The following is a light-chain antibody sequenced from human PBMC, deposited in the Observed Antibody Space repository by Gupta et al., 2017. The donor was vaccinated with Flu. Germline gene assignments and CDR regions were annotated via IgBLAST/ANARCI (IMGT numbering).Light chain of an antibody. V-gene: IGKV3-11*01. CDR3: QQRANWPLT. CDR1: QSVDGH. CDR2: GVS. Sequence: GERATLSCRASQSVDGHFAWYQQKPGQAPRLVIYGVSNRATGIPARFSGSGSGTDFTLTISSLEPEDFAVYYCQQRANWPLTFGGGTNVEIK. J-gene: IGKJ4*01.